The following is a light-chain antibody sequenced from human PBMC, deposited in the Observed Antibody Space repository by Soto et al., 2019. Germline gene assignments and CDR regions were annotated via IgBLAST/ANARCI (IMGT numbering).Light chain of an antibody. CDR3: SSYAGNNKFV. CDR1: SSDVGGYNY. V-gene: IGLV2-8*01. J-gene: IGLJ1*01. Sequence: QSALTQPPSASGSPRQSVTISCTGTSSDVGGYNYVSWYQQHPGKAPKLMIYEVSKRPSGVPDRFSASKSGNTASLTVSGLKDQDEADYYCSSYAGNNKFVFGAGTKVTVL. CDR2: EVS.